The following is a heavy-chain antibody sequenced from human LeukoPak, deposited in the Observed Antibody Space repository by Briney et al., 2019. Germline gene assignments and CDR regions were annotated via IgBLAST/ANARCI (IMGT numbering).Heavy chain of an antibody. J-gene: IGHJ4*02. CDR2: IFYSGST. CDR1: GGSISSSSYY. V-gene: IGHV4-39*01. D-gene: IGHD6-13*01. CDR3: ARSSRDSWSDY. Sequence: SETLSLTCTVSGGSISSSSYYWGWIRQPPGKGLEWIGSIFYSGSTSHNPSLKSRVTISVDTSKNQFSLKLSSVTAADTAVYYCARSSRDSWSDYWGQGTLVTVSS.